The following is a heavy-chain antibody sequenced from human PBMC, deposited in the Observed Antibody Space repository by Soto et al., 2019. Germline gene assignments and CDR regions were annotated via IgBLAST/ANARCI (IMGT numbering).Heavy chain of an antibody. CDR1: GFTFSSYA. D-gene: IGHD3-22*01. CDR2: ISGSGGST. Sequence: PGGSLRLSCAASGFTFSSYAMSWVRQALGKGLEWVSAISGSGGSTYYADSVKGRFTISRDNSKNTLYLQMNSLRAEDTAVYYCAKEGLMIVVVHYFDYWGQGTLVTVSS. CDR3: AKEGLMIVVVHYFDY. J-gene: IGHJ4*02. V-gene: IGHV3-23*01.